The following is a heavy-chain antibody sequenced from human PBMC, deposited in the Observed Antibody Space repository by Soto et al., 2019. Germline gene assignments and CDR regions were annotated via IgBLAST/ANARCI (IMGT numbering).Heavy chain of an antibody. CDR2: ISAYNDNT. J-gene: IGHJ4*02. CDR3: ARDRSYYDRRCWGY. V-gene: IGHV1-18*01. Sequence: QVQLVQSGAEVKKPGASVKVSCKASGYIFTSYGISWVRQAPGQGLEWMGWISAYNDNTNYAQKLQGRVTMTTDTSTNTAYMALRSLRSDDTAVYYCARDRSYYDRRCWGYWRQRTLVTVSS. CDR1: GYIFTSYG. D-gene: IGHD3-22*01.